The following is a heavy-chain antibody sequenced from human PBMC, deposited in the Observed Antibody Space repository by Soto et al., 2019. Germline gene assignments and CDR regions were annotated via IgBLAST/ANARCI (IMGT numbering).Heavy chain of an antibody. CDR2: GHFSGST. J-gene: IGHJ4*02. Sequence: PSETLSLTCTVSGGSISNHYWTWIRQPAGKGLEWIGRGHFSGSTDYNPSLKSRATMSVDTSKNQFTLKVISVTAADTAVYFCARGGTMSWNVLDCWGQGTLVTVSS. D-gene: IGHD1-1*01. CDR1: GGSISNHY. CDR3: ARGGTMSWNVLDC. V-gene: IGHV4-4*07.